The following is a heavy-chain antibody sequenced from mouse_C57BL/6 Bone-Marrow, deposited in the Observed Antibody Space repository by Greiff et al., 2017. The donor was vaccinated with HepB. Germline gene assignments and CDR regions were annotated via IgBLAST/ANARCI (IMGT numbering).Heavy chain of an antibody. Sequence: VQLQQSGPGLAKPSQTLSLTCSVTGYSITSDYWNWIQKFPGNKLEYMGYISYSGSTYYNPSLKSRISITRDTSKNQYYLQLNSVTTEDTATYYCARWAYGSSYEAMDYWGQGTSVTVSS. J-gene: IGHJ4*01. CDR1: GYSITSDY. CDR2: ISYSGST. V-gene: IGHV3-8*01. D-gene: IGHD1-1*01. CDR3: ARWAYGSSYEAMDY.